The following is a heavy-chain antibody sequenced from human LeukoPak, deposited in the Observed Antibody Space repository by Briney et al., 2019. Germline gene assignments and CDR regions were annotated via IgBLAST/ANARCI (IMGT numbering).Heavy chain of an antibody. V-gene: IGHV4-59*08. CDR3: ARHLYYYGSGSYYNYYYGMDV. J-gene: IGHJ6*02. D-gene: IGHD3-10*01. Sequence: RQPPGKGLEWIGYIYYSGSTHYNPSLKSRVTISVDTSKNQFSLKLSSVTAADTAVYYCARHLYYYGSGSYYNYYYGMDVWGQGTTVTVSS. CDR2: IYYSGST.